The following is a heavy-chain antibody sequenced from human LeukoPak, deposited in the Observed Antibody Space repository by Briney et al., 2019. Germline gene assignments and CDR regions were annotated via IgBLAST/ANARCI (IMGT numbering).Heavy chain of an antibody. V-gene: IGHV3-11*01. CDR3: ARGTYSGTYYAWYYFDY. CDR1: GFTFSDYY. Sequence: GGSLRLSCAASGFTFSDYYMSWIRQAPGKGLEWVSYISSSGSTIYYADSVKGRFTISRVNAKNSLSLQMNSLRAEDTAVYYCARGTYSGTYYAWYYFDYWGQGTLVTVSS. CDR2: ISSSGSTI. J-gene: IGHJ4*02. D-gene: IGHD1-26*01.